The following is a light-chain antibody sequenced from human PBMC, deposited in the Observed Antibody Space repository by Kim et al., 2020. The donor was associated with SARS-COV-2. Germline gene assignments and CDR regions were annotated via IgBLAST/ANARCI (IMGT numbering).Light chain of an antibody. J-gene: IGLJ2*01. CDR2: GKN. V-gene: IGLV3-19*01. CDR1: SLRSYY. CDR3: NSRDSSGNHLV. Sequence: AWGQTGRITCKGDSLRSYYASWYQQKPGQAPVLVIYGKNNRPSGIPDRFSGSSSGNTASLTITGAQAEDEADYYCNSRDSSGNHLVFGGGTQLTVL.